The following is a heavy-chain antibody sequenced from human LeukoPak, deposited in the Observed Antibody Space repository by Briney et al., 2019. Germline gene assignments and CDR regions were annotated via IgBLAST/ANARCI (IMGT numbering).Heavy chain of an antibody. CDR3: AKDQDRFRGYSYVVDY. CDR2: ISGSGGST. CDR1: GFTFSSYA. D-gene: IGHD5-18*01. Sequence: GGSLRLSCAASGFTFSSYAMSWVRQAPGKGLEWVSAISGSGGSTYYADSVKGRFTISRDNSKNTLYLQMNSLRAEDTAVYYCAKDQDRFRGYSYVVDYWGQGTLVTVSS. V-gene: IGHV3-23*01. J-gene: IGHJ4*02.